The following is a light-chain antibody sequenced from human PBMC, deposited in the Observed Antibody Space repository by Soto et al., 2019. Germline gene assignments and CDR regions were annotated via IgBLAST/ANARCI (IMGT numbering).Light chain of an antibody. Sequence: EILLTQSPATLSLSPGERATLSCRAGQSVGSRLDWYQQKPGQAPRLLISDASNRATGIPARFSGSGSGTDFTLTISRLEPEDFAVYYCQQYGSSPKYTFGQGTKLEIK. CDR2: DAS. J-gene: IGKJ2*01. CDR3: QQYGSSPKYT. CDR1: QSVGSR. V-gene: IGKV3-20*01.